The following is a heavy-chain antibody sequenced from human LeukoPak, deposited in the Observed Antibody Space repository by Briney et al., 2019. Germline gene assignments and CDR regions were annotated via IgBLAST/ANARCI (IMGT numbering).Heavy chain of an antibody. CDR1: GYTFTGYY. CDR2: IYPNTGGT. Sequence: GASVRVSCKTSGYTFTGYYMHWMRRAPGQGLEWMGWIYPNTGGTKYAQNLQGRVTMTTDTSITTAYMELSRLSSDDTAVYCCATFGTYRPFWGQGTLVTVSS. J-gene: IGHJ4*02. V-gene: IGHV1-2*02. D-gene: IGHD6-13*01. CDR3: ATFGTYRPF.